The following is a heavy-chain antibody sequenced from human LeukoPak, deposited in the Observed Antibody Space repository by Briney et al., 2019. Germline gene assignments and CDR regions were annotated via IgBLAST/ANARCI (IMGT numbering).Heavy chain of an antibody. V-gene: IGHV3-23*01. CDR1: GFTFSSYA. D-gene: IGHD3-9*01. CDR2: ISSSGDRT. J-gene: IGHJ5*02. CDR3: AKDILTGYYRSYNWFDP. Sequence: GGSLRLSCAASGFTFSSYAMNWVRQAPGKGLEWVSSISSSGDRTYYADSVKGRFTISRDNFKNTLYLQMYSLRAEDTAVYYCAKDILTGYYRSYNWFDPWGQGTLVTVSS.